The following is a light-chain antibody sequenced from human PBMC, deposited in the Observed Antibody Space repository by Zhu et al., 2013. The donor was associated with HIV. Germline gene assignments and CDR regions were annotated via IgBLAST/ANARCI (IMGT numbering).Light chain of an antibody. CDR3: LQDYNFPYT. Sequence: PGERGILSCRASRRLSSTSVAWYQQKLGQAPRLLIYGASIRASGIPDRFSGSGSGTEFTLTISSLQSEDFATYYCLQDYNFPYTFGQGTKLEIK. CDR1: RRLSSTS. CDR2: GAS. J-gene: IGKJ2*01. V-gene: IGKV3D-7*01.